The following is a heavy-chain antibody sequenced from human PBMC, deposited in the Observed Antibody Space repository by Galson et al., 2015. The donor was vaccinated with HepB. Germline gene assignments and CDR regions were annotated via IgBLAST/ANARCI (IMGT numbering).Heavy chain of an antibody. V-gene: IGHV3-53*01. CDR2: IYSGGST. J-gene: IGHJ5*01. CDR1: GFTVSSNY. Sequence: SLRLSCAASGFTVSSNYMSWVRQAPGKGLEWVSVIYSGGSTYYADSVKGRFTISRDNSKNTLYLQMNSLRAEDTAVYYCFHDFWIASGASWGHGPLVTVSS. D-gene: IGHD3-3*01. CDR3: FHDFWIASGAS.